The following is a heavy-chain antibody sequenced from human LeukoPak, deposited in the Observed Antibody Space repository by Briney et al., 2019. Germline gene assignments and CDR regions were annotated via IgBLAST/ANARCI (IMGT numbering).Heavy chain of an antibody. J-gene: IGHJ4*02. CDR3: AKMRQWLIGYFDY. Sequence: GGSLGLSCAASGFTFRSYWMHWVRQAPGKGLEWVAVISYDGSAMYYADSVRGRFTISRDNSKNTLYLQMNSLRTEDTAVYHCAKMRQWLIGYFDYWGQGTLVTVSS. D-gene: IGHD6-19*01. CDR1: GFTFRSYW. V-gene: IGHV3-30*18. CDR2: ISYDGSAM.